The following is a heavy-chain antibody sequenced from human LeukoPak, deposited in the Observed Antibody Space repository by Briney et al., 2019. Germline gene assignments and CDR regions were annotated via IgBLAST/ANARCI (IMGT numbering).Heavy chain of an antibody. J-gene: IGHJ4*02. Sequence: SETLSLTCAVYGGSFSGYYWSWIRQPPGKGLEWIGEINHSGSTNYNPSLKSRVTISVDTSKNQFSLKLSSVTAADTAVYYCARGRSADSSGYLDPNFDYWGQGTLVTVSS. CDR2: INHSGST. CDR3: ARGRSADSSGYLDPNFDY. CDR1: GGSFSGYY. V-gene: IGHV4-34*01. D-gene: IGHD3-22*01.